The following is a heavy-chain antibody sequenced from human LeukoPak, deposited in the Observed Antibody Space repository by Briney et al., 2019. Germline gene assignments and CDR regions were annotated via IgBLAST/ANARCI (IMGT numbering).Heavy chain of an antibody. J-gene: IGHJ3*02. CDR1: GFTVGSNY. CDR3: ARDLRVPGLMVRSDAFDI. V-gene: IGHV3-66*01. D-gene: IGHD2-8*01. Sequence: GGSLRLSCAASGFTVGSNYMSWVRQAPGKGLEWVSVIYSGGSTYYADSVKGRFTISRDNSKNTLYLQMNSLRAEDTAVYYCARDLRVPGLMVRSDAFDIWGQGTMVTVSS. CDR2: IYSGGST.